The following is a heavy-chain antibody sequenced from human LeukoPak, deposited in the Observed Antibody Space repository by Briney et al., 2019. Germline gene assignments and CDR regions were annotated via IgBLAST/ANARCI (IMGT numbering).Heavy chain of an antibody. CDR2: IYYSGST. V-gene: IGHV4-59*08. CDR1: GGSFSGYY. Sequence: SETLSLTCAVYGGSFSGYYWSWIRQPPGKGLEWIGYIYYSGSTNYNPSLKSRVTISVDTSKNQFSLKLSSVTAADTAVYYCARHSYGSWFDPWGQGTLVTVSS. CDR3: ARHSYGSWFDP. J-gene: IGHJ5*02. D-gene: IGHD4-17*01.